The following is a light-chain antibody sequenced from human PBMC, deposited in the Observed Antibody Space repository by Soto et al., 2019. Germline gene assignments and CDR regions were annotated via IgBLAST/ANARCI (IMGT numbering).Light chain of an antibody. CDR3: CSYAGSRTFV. CDR2: EAN. V-gene: IGLV2-23*01. CDR1: SGDVGNFDL. Sequence: QSLLTQPASVSGSPGQSITISCTGTSGDVGNFDLVSWYQQHPGKAPKLIIYEANKRPSAVSNRFSGSKSDNTASLTISGLQAEDEADYYCCSYAGSRTFVFGTGTKVTVL. J-gene: IGLJ1*01.